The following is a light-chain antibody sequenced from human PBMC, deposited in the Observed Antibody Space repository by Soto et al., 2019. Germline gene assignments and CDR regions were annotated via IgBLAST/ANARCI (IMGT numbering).Light chain of an antibody. Sequence: DIQMTQFPSALSASVGDRVTITCRASQSVNIWLAWYQQKPGKAPKLLISEASTVETGVPARFSGSGSGIQFTLTISILQPDDLATYYCQQYHNFWTFGQGTKVQIK. CDR1: QSVNIW. J-gene: IGKJ1*01. CDR3: QQYHNFWT. V-gene: IGKV1-5*03. CDR2: EAS.